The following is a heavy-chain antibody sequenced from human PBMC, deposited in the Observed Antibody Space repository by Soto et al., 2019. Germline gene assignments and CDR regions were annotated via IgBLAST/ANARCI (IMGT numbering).Heavy chain of an antibody. D-gene: IGHD2-2*02. CDR3: ARMGRLPAALPTDFDY. CDR2: IIPIFGTA. J-gene: IGHJ4*02. V-gene: IGHV1-69*13. CDR1: GGTFSSYA. Sequence: SVKVSCKASGGTFSSYAISWVRQAPGQGLEWMGGIIPIFGTANYAQKFQGRVTITADESTSTAYMELSSLRSEDTAVYYCARMGRLPAALPTDFDYWGQGTLVTVS.